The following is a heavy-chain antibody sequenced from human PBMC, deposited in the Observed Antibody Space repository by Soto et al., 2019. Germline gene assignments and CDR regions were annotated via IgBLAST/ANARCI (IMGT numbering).Heavy chain of an antibody. J-gene: IGHJ4*02. CDR2: ISYDGSNK. V-gene: IGHV3-30*18. Sequence: GGSLRLSCAASGFTFSSYGMHWVRQAPGKGLEWVAVISYDGSNKYYADSVKGRFTISRDNSKNTLYLQMNGLRAEDTAVYYCAKVAPRGVRFLEWLLSENDYWGQGTLVTVSS. D-gene: IGHD3-3*01. CDR3: AKVAPRGVRFLEWLLSENDY. CDR1: GFTFSSYG.